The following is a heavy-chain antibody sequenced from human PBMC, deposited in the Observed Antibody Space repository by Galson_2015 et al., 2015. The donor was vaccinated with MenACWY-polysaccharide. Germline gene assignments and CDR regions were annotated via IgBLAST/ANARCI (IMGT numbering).Heavy chain of an antibody. J-gene: IGHJ3*02. CDR1: GFTFSSYS. D-gene: IGHD2-8*01. V-gene: IGHV3-48*02. CDR2: IYSTSSTI. Sequence: SLRLSCAASGFTFSSYSMNWVRQAPGKGLEWVSYIYSTSSTIYYADSVKGRFTVSRDNAKNSLYLRMNSLRDEDTAVYYCAKYRGSYTFEIWGQGTMVTVSS. CDR3: AKYRGSYTFEI.